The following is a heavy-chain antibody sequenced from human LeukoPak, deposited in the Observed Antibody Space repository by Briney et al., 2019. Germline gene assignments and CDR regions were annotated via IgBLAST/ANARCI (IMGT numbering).Heavy chain of an antibody. CDR2: SRNKAKSYST. CDR1: GFTFIDYY. D-gene: IGHD3-22*01. J-gene: IGHJ4*02. Sequence: PGGSLRLSCAASGFTFIDYYMDWVRQAPGKGREWVGRSRNKAKSYSTEYAAPVKGRFTISSDESKNSMYLQMNSLKTEDTAVYFCARRGFSDSRGFYPDFDYWGRGTLVTVSS. V-gene: IGHV3-72*01. CDR3: ARRGFSDSRGFYPDFDY.